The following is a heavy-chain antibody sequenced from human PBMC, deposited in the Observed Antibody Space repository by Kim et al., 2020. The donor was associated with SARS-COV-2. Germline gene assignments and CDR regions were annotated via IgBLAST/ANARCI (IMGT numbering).Heavy chain of an antibody. Sequence: SETLSLTCTVSGGSVTDSEYYWGWIRQPPGKGLEWIGSIFFSGKTYYNSSLESRTTISVDTTKNQFSLKLNSVTAADTAMYWCASLDDDFADLDYWGQGT. J-gene: IGHJ4*03. CDR3: ASLDDDFADLDY. CDR2: IFFSGKT. CDR1: GGSVTDSEYY. D-gene: IGHD3-3*01. V-gene: IGHV4-39*01.